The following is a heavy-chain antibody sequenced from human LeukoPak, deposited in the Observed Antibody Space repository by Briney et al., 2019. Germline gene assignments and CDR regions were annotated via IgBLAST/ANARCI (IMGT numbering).Heavy chain of an antibody. CDR1: GFAFSDHY. V-gene: IGHV3-11*01. D-gene: IGHD2-2*02. CDR3: ARDPDTSSKVDF. CDR2: ISNSGSVL. J-gene: IGHJ4*02. Sequence: TPGGSLRLSCAASGFAFSDHYMSWIRQAPGKGLEWVANISNSGSVLYYADSVKGRFTISRDNAKKSLYLQMDGLRAEDTAVYFCARDPDTSSKVDFWGQGTLVTVSS.